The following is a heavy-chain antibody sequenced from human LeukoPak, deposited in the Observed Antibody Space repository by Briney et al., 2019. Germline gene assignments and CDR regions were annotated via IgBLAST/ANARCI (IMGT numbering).Heavy chain of an antibody. CDR1: GDSINNYY. D-gene: IGHD6-19*01. Sequence: PSETLSLTCTVSGDSINNYYWSWLRQPPGKGLEWIGYIYYSGTTFYNPSLKSRVTMSLDTSKNQFSLKLTSVTAADTAVYYCARDRPLLSGWSWFDPWGQGTLVTVYS. V-gene: IGHV4-59*12. CDR2: IYYSGTT. CDR3: ARDRPLLSGWSWFDP. J-gene: IGHJ5*02.